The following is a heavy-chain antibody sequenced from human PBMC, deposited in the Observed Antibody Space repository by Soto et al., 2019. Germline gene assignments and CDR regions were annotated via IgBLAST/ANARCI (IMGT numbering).Heavy chain of an antibody. CDR1: GVAFSSYA. J-gene: IGHJ4*02. D-gene: IGHD3-22*01. CDR3: ARGNYYDKSGDVANYFES. Sequence: ASVRVSCKASGVAFSSYAISWVRQAPLQGLEWMGGIIPIVGTANYAQKFQGRVTITADESTSTAYMELRSLRSEDTAVYYCARGNYYDKSGDVANYFESWGRGSMVTGSS. CDR2: IIPIVGTA. V-gene: IGHV1-69*13.